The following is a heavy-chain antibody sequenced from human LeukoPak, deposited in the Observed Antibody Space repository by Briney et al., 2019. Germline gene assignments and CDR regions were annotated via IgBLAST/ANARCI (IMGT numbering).Heavy chain of an antibody. J-gene: IGHJ4*02. V-gene: IGHV1-69*05. D-gene: IGHD6-6*01. CDR2: IIPIFGTA. Sequence: GASVKVSCKASGGAFSSYAISWVRQAPGQGLEWMGGIIPIFGTANYAQKFQGRVTITTDESTSTAYMELSSLRSEDTAVYYCAAGSSSSEWSYFDYWGQGTLVTVSS. CDR1: GGAFSSYA. CDR3: AAGSSSSEWSYFDY.